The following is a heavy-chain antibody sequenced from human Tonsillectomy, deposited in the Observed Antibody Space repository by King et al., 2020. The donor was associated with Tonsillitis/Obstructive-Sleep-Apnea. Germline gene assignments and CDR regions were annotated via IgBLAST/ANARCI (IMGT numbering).Heavy chain of an antibody. D-gene: IGHD3-3*01. CDR1: GGTFSSYA. V-gene: IGHV1-69*12. J-gene: IGHJ6*03. CDR2: IIPIFGTA. CDR3: ARDSQYYDFWSGYYNGNYYYYYYMDV. Sequence: QLVQSGAEVKKPGSSVKVSCKASGGTFSSYAISWVRQAPGQGLEWMGGIIPIFGTANYAQKFQGRVTITADESTSTAYMELSSLRSEDTAVYYCARDSQYYDFWSGYYNGNYYYYYYMDVWGKGTTVTVSS.